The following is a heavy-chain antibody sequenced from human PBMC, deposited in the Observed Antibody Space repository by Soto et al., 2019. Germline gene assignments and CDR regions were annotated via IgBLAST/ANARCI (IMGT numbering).Heavy chain of an antibody. V-gene: IGHV1-18*01. J-gene: IGHJ4*02. CDR3: ARALTPGVVDH. CDR1: GYTFTSYG. Sequence: QVQVVQSGAEVKKPGASVKVSCKASGYTFTSYGISWVRQAPGQGIEWMGWISAYNGNTKYAQKLQGRDTMTTDTATSTAYMELRSLRSDDTAVYYCARALTPGVVDHWGQGTLVTVSS. CDR2: ISAYNGNT. D-gene: IGHD3-22*01.